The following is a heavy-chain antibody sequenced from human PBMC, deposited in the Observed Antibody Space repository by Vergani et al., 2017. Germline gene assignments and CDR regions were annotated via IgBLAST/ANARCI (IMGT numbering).Heavy chain of an antibody. CDR2: IGSSGPYI. CDR3: ARDCTSGGCPDNYGMEV. CDR1: GFTFSDFS. Sequence: VQLVESGGGLVKPGGSLRLSCAASGFTFSDFSMSWVRQAPGKGLEWVAFIGSSGPYINYADSVKGRFIISRDNTNNSLFLQLRSLRAEDAAVYYCARDCTSGGCPDNYGMEVWGQRDTVTVSS. J-gene: IGHJ6*01. V-gene: IGHV3-21*06. D-gene: IGHD2-8*01.